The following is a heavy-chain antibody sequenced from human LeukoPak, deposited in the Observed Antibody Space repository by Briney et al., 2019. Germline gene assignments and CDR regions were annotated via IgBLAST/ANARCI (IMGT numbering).Heavy chain of an antibody. J-gene: IGHJ1*01. CDR2: IYYSGST. D-gene: IGHD3-16*02. V-gene: IGHV4-59*01. CDR1: GGSIRSYY. Sequence: SETLSLNCTVSGGSIRSYYWSWIRQPPGKGLEWSGYIYYSGSTNYHPSLKSRVTISVDTSKNQFSLKLSSVTAADTAVYSCADRHFQHWGQGTLVTVSS. CDR3: ADRHFQH.